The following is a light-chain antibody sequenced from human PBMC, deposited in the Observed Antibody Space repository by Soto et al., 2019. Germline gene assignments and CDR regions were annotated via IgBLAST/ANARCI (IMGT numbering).Light chain of an antibody. J-gene: IGKJ2*01. V-gene: IGKV1-39*01. Sequence: DIPMTQSPSSLSASVGDRVTITCRASQPISNSLNWYQQKPGKAPKLLIYAASSLQSGVPSRFSGSGSGTDFTLTISSLQPEDFATFYCQQSYSTLMYTFGQGTKLEIK. CDR1: QPISNS. CDR3: QQSYSTLMYT. CDR2: AAS.